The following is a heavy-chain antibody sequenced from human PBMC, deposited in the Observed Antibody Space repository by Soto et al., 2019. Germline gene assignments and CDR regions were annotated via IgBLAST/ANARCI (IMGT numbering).Heavy chain of an antibody. CDR3: ARGTFYYDSSGYYGY. V-gene: IGHV3-21*01. Sequence: EVQLVESGGGLVKPGGSLRLSCAASGFTFSSYSMNWVRQAPGKGLEWVSSISSSSSYIYYADSVKGRFTISRDNAKNSLYLQMNSLRAEDTAAYYCARGTFYYDSSGYYGYWGQGTLVTVSS. D-gene: IGHD3-22*01. CDR2: ISSSSSYI. CDR1: GFTFSSYS. J-gene: IGHJ4*02.